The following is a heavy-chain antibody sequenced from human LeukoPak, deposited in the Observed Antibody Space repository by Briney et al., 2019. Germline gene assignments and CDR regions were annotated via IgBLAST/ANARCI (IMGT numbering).Heavy chain of an antibody. D-gene: IGHD6-6*01. CDR2: INHSGST. CDR1: GGSFSGYY. J-gene: IGHJ4*02. CDR3: ARSRIAARRNSRYFDY. V-gene: IGHV4-34*01. Sequence: SETLSLTCAVYGGSFSGYYWSWIRQPPGKGLEWIGEINHSGSTNYNPSLKSRVTISVDTSKNKFSLKLSSVTAADTAVYYCARSRIAARRNSRYFDYWGQGTLVTVSS.